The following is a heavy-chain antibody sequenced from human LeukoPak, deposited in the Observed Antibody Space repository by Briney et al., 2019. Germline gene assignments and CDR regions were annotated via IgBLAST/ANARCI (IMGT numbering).Heavy chain of an antibody. CDR1: EFTFTSYE. CDR3: ARGPSIAARYDAFDI. V-gene: IGHV3-48*03. Sequence: GGSLRLSCAASEFTFTSYELNWVRQAPGKGLEWVSYISSSGNTISYADSVRGRFTISRDNAKNSLYLQVISLRAEDTAVYYCARGPSIAARYDAFDIWGQGTMVTVSS. CDR2: ISSSGNTI. D-gene: IGHD6-6*01. J-gene: IGHJ3*02.